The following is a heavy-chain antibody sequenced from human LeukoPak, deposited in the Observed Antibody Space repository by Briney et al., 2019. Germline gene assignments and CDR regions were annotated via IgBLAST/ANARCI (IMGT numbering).Heavy chain of an antibody. Sequence: SQTLSLTCAISGDSVSSNNAAWNWIRQSPSRGLEWLGRTYYRSKWSYDDAVSVKSRITINPATSKNQFSLQLNSVTPEDAAVYYCARDYRYSGSSFVSFDPWGQGTLVTVSS. J-gene: IGHJ5*02. CDR3: ARDYRYSGSSFVSFDP. CDR2: TYYRSKWSY. D-gene: IGHD1-26*01. V-gene: IGHV6-1*01. CDR1: GDSVSSNNAA.